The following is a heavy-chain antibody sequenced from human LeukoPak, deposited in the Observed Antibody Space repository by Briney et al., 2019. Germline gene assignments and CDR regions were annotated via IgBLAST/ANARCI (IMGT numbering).Heavy chain of an antibody. Sequence: GASVKVSCKASGYTFTGYYMHWVRHAPGQGLEWMGWINPNSGGTNYAQKFQGRVTMTRDTSISTAYMELSRLRSDDTAVYYCARGRVINDFWSGYYSDYWGQGTMVTVSS. J-gene: IGHJ4*02. CDR3: ARGRVINDFWSGYYSDY. D-gene: IGHD3-3*01. CDR2: INPNSGGT. CDR1: GYTFTGYY. V-gene: IGHV1-2*02.